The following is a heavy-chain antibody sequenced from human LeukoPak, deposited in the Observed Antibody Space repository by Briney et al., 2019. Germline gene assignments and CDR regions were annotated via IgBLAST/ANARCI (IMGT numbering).Heavy chain of an antibody. J-gene: IGHJ5*02. V-gene: IGHV1-8*01. Sequence: RASVKVSCMASGYTFTSHDINWVRQATGQGLEWMGWMNPNSANTGYAQKFQGRVTMTRNTSISTAYMELSSLRSEDTAVYYCARAVISGYSYENWFDPWGQGTLVTVSS. CDR3: ARAVISGYSYENWFDP. D-gene: IGHD5-18*01. CDR2: MNPNSANT. CDR1: GYTFTSHD.